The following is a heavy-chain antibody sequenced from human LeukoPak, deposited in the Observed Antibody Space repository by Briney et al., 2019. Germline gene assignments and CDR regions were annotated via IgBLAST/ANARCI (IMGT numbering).Heavy chain of an antibody. CDR1: GYTFTNYY. V-gene: IGHV1-46*01. J-gene: IGHJ6*02. CDR3: ARAFPETVRRRSVGYYYYGMDV. Sequence: ASVKVSCKASGYTFTNYYMHWVRQAPGQGLEWMGIINPSGGSTSYAQKFQGRVTMTRDTSTSTVYMELSSLRSEDTAVYYCARAFPETVRRRSVGYYYYGMDVWGQGTTVTVSS. CDR2: INPSGGST. D-gene: IGHD3-3*01.